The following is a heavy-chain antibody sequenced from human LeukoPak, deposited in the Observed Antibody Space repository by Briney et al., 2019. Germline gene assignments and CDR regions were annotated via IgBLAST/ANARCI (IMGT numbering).Heavy chain of an antibody. CDR3: ARTYGDYVPMDV. D-gene: IGHD4-17*01. V-gene: IGHV3-21*01. Sequence: GGSLRLSCAASGFTFSSYSMNWVRQAPGKGLEWVSSTSSSSSYIYYADSVKGRFTISRDNAKNSLYLQMNSLRAEDTAVYYCARTYGDYVPMDVWGKGTTVTISS. J-gene: IGHJ6*03. CDR2: TSSSSSYI. CDR1: GFTFSSYS.